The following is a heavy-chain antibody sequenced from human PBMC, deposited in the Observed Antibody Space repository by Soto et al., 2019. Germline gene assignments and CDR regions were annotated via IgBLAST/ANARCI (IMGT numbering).Heavy chain of an antibody. J-gene: IGHJ5*02. Sequence: EVQLLESGGGLVQPGGSLRLSCAASGFTFSSYAMSWVRQAPGKGLEWVSAISGSGGSTYYADSVKGRFTISRDNSKNTLYLQMNSLRAEETAVYYCAKALDYGDYVDWFDPWGQGTLVTVSS. CDR2: ISGSGGST. CDR1: GFTFSSYA. D-gene: IGHD4-17*01. CDR3: AKALDYGDYVDWFDP. V-gene: IGHV3-23*01.